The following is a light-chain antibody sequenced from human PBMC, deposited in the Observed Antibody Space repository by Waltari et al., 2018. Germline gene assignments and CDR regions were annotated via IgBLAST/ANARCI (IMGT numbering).Light chain of an antibody. V-gene: IGLV2-23*02. CDR2: EVN. CDR3: CSYARAGTLL. CDR1: YNDDETYNL. Sequence: QSALTQPASVSGSPGQSVTIPCSGTYNDDETYNLVSRYQHSPGKAPKLLIYEVNRRPSGVSNRFSGSKSGNTASLTISGLQAEDEADYYCCSYARAGTLLFGGGTKLTVL. J-gene: IGLJ2*01.